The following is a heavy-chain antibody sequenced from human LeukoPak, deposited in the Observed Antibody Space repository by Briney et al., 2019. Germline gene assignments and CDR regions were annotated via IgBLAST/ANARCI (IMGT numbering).Heavy chain of an antibody. CDR2: IHGNDDK. V-gene: IGHV2-5*01. CDR1: GLSLSTSGVG. CDR3: AHRRTPRSSFDP. J-gene: IGHJ5*02. Sequence: ESGPTLVNPTQTLTLTCTFSGLSLSTSGVGVGWVRQPPGEALEWLALIHGNDDKFYSPSLKSRLTITKDTSKNQVVLTMTNVDPVDTATYYCAHRRTPRSSFDPWGPGTLVTVSS.